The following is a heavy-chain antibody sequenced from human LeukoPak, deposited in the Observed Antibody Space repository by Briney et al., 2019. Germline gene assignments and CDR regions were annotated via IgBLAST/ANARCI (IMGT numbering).Heavy chain of an antibody. Sequence: PSQTLSLTCTVSGGSISSGGYYWSWIRQPPGKGLEWIGYIYHSGSTYYNPSLKSRVTISVDRSKNQFSLKLSSVTAADTAVYYCARVGLMGISVAGHQYFQYWGQGTQVTVSS. CDR1: GGSISSGGYY. D-gene: IGHD6-19*01. CDR3: ARVGLMGISVAGHQYFQY. CDR2: IYHSGST. V-gene: IGHV4-30-2*01. J-gene: IGHJ1*01.